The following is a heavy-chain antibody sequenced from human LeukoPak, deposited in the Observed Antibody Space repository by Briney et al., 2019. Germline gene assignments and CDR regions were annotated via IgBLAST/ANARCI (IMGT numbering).Heavy chain of an antibody. D-gene: IGHD3-22*01. CDR3: ARMYYYDSSGYYYVPYFDY. J-gene: IGHJ4*02. CDR1: GXSISSYY. V-gene: IGHV4-59*08. CDR2: IYYSGST. Sequence: NPSETLSLTCTVSGXSISSYYWSWIRQPPGKGLEWIGYIYYSGSTNYNPSLKSRVTISVDTSKNQFSLKLSPVTAADTAVYYCARMYYYDSSGYYYVPYFDYWGQVTLVTVSS.